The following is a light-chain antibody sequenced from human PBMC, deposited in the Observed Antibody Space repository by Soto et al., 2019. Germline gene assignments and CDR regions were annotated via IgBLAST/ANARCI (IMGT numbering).Light chain of an antibody. CDR1: QDISNY. V-gene: IGKV1-9*01. CDR3: QQLNSYPST. Sequence: DIQLTQSPSFLSASVGDRVTITCRASQDISNYLAWYQQKPGKAPKLLIYAASTLRSGVPSRFSGSGSGTDSTLTITSLQPEDFATYYCQQLNSYPSTFGQGTKLEIK. J-gene: IGKJ2*01. CDR2: AAS.